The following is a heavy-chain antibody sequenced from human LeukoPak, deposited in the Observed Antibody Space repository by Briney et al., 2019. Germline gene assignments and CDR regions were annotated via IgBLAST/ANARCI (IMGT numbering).Heavy chain of an antibody. V-gene: IGHV1-46*01. Sequence: ASVKVSCKASGSTFTSYYMHWVRQAPGQGLEWMGIINPSGGSTTYAQKFQGRVTMTRDTSTRTVYMDLTSLRSEDTAVYYCARALSGSYLALDVWGQGTTVTVSS. CDR1: GSTFTSYY. D-gene: IGHD3-10*01. CDR2: INPSGGST. CDR3: ARALSGSYLALDV. J-gene: IGHJ6*02.